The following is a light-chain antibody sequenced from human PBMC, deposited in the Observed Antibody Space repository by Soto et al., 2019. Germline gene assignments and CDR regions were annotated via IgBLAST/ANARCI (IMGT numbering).Light chain of an antibody. J-gene: IGKJ3*01. V-gene: IGKV1-5*03. CDR3: QQDNCYPFT. CDR1: QSISSW. Sequence: DIQMTQSPSTLSASVGDRVTITCRASQSISSWLAWYQQKPGKAPKLLIYKASSLESGVPSRFSGSGSGTDFTLPISSLQPDDFVTYYCQQDNCYPFTFGPGTKVVIK. CDR2: KAS.